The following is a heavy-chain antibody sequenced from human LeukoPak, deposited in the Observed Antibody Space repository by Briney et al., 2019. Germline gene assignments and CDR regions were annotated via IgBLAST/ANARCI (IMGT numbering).Heavy chain of an antibody. CDR2: IKQDGSEE. V-gene: IGHV3-7*01. CDR1: GFTFSSYW. CDR3: ARSLRDSGYYYSYYYYMDV. Sequence: GGSLRLSCAASGFTFSSYWMSWVRQAPGKGLEWVANIKQDGSEEYYVDSVKGRFTISRDNAKNSLYLQMNSLRAEDTAVYYCARSLRDSGYYYSYYYYMDVWGKGTTGTVSS. D-gene: IGHD3-22*01. J-gene: IGHJ6*03.